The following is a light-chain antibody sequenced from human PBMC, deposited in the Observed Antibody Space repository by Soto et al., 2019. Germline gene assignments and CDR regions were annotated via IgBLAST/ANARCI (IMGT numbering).Light chain of an antibody. CDR1: RGISSY. V-gene: IGKV1-9*01. CDR2: AAS. J-gene: IGKJ5*01. CDR3: QQLNSYLIT. Sequence: DIQLTQSPSLLSASVGDRVTITCRASRGISSYLAWYQQKPGKAPKLLIYAASTLQTGVPSRFSGSGSGTEFTLTISSLQPEDFATYYCQQLNSYLITFGQGTRLEIK.